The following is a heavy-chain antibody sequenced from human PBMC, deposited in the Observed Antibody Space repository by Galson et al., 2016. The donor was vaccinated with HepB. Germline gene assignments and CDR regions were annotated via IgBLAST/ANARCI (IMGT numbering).Heavy chain of an antibody. CDR1: GFTFSSYA. CDR3: VKDIPITVNTFVGFDY. J-gene: IGHJ4*02. Sequence: SLRLSCAATGFTFSSYAMSWVRQAPGKGLEWVSGIVGSGGHTYYADSVKGRFTISRDNSKNTLYLQMNSLRAEDTAVFYCVKDIPITVNTFVGFDYWGQGTLVTVSS. D-gene: IGHD4-17*01. V-gene: IGHV3-23*01. CDR2: IVGSGGHT.